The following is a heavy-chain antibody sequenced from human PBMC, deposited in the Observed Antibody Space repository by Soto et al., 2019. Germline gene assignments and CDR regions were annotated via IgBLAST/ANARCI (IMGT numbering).Heavy chain of an antibody. V-gene: IGHV3-15*01. Sequence: GGSLRLSCAASGFTFSNAWMSWVRQAPGKGLEWVGRIKSKTDGGTTDYAAPVKGRFTISRDDSKNTLYLQMNSLKTEDTAVYYCTTELLWFGELLGSYYYYGMDVWGQGTTVTVSS. CDR3: TTELLWFGELLGSYYYYGMDV. D-gene: IGHD3-10*01. J-gene: IGHJ6*02. CDR1: GFTFSNAW. CDR2: IKSKTDGGTT.